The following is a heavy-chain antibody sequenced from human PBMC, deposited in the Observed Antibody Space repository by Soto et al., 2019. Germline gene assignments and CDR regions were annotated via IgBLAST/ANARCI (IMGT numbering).Heavy chain of an antibody. CDR1: RGAISSYY. CDR3: ARDYYDSSGYFDY. Sequence: SETLSLTCTVSRGAISSYYWSWHRHPAGKGLEWIGRIYTSGSTNYNPSLKSRVTMSVDTSKSQFSLKLSSVTAADTAVYYCARDYYDSSGYFDYWGQGTLVTVSS. J-gene: IGHJ4*02. V-gene: IGHV4-4*07. D-gene: IGHD3-22*01. CDR2: IYTSGST.